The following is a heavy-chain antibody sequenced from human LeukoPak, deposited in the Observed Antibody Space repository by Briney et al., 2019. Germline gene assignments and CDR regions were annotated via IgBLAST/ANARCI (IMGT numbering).Heavy chain of an antibody. D-gene: IGHD4-23*01. CDR1: GYTFTSYY. J-gene: IGHJ4*02. CDR2: INPSGGST. CDR3: ARDRDGVDGGRPYYFDY. V-gene: IGHV1-46*01. Sequence: ASVTVSFTASGYTFTSYYMHWVRQAPGQGLEWMGIINPSGGSTSYAQKFQGRVTMTRDTSTSTVYMELSSLRSEDTAVYYCARDRDGVDGGRPYYFDYWGQGTLVTVSS.